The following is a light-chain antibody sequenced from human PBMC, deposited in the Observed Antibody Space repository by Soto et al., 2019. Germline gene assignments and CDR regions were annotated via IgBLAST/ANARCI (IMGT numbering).Light chain of an antibody. CDR1: QSVSSNY. Sequence: EIVLTQSPGTLSLSPGERATLSCRASQSVSSNYLAWYQQKPGQAPRLLIYGASSRATGIPDRFSGSGSGTDFTLTISRLDPEDFAVYYCQQHSYSVPWTFGQGSKVEVK. V-gene: IGKV3-20*01. CDR3: QQHSYSVPWT. J-gene: IGKJ1*01. CDR2: GAS.